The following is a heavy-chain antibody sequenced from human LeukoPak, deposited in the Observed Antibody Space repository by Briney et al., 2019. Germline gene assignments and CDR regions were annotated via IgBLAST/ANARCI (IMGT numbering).Heavy chain of an antibody. Sequence: GGPLTLSYVASGLPLTILLVIGLRHSTGKGREYLDKIKDDGSKTYSVDSVKCRFTRSRDNAKNSIYLQMNSLTTDDTAIYYCSNWQFWSGYHFEYWGQGAHVTVSS. CDR1: GLPLTILL. CDR2: IKDDGSKT. D-gene: IGHD3-3*02. J-gene: IGHJ4*02. CDR3: SNWQFWSGYHFEY. V-gene: IGHV3-7*01.